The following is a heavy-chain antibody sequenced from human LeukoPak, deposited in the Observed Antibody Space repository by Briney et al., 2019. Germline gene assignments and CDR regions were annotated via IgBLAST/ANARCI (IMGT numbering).Heavy chain of an antibody. V-gene: IGHV4-59*01. CDR3: ARDITTDGARKLDC. CDR2: IYYSGST. D-gene: IGHD1-14*01. Sequence: SETLSLTCTVSGGCISNYYWSWIRQPPGKGLEWIGYIYYSGSTNYNPSLKSRVIISVDTSKNQFSLKLSSVAAADTAVYYCARDITTDGARKLDCWGQGTLVTVSS. CDR1: GGCISNYY. J-gene: IGHJ4*02.